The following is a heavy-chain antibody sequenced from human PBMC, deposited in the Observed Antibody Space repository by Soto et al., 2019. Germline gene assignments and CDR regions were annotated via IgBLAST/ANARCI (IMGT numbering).Heavy chain of an antibody. CDR3: ASLDSSGYSPFDY. CDR1: GGSISSGDYY. J-gene: IGHJ4*02. CDR2: IYYSGST. D-gene: IGHD3-22*01. V-gene: IGHV4-30-4*01. Sequence: QVQLQESGPGLVKPSQTLSLTCTVSGGSISSGDYYWSWIRQPPGKGLEWIGYIYYSGSTYYNPSLKSRVTISLDTSKNQFSLKLSSVTAADTAVYYCASLDSSGYSPFDYWGQGTLVTVSS.